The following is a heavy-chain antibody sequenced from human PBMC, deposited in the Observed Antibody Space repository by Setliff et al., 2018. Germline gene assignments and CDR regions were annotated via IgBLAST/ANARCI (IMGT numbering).Heavy chain of an antibody. CDR1: GYTLTKYY. V-gene: IGHV1-46*03. CDR2: INPSGGLT. Sequence: ASVKVSCKASGYTLTKYYMHWVRQAPGQGPEWMGIINPSGGLTRYAQKFQGRVTMTRDTSTSTVYMEVSSLRSEDTAVYFCARTAYYGSGTFPYYYYYYLDVWGKGTTVTVSS. J-gene: IGHJ6*03. D-gene: IGHD3-10*01. CDR3: ARTAYYGSGTFPYYYYYYLDV.